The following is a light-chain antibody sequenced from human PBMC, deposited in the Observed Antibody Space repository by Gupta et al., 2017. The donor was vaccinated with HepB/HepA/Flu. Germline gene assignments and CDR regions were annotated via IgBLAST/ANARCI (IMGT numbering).Light chain of an antibody. V-gene: IGKV4-1*01. CDR3: HEYYSNPRT. Sequence: DIVMTQSPASLAVSLGERATINCKSSQSVLNSLAWYQQKPGQPPTLVISWSSARESGVPNRFSGSGSGTDFTLTISILHADDVAVYYWHEYYSNPRTFGQGTKVEIK. CDR1: QSVLNS. J-gene: IGKJ1*01. CDR2: WSS.